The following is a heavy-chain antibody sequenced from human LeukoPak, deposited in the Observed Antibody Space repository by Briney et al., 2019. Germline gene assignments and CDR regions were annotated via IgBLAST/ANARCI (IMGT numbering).Heavy chain of an antibody. Sequence: PSETLSLTCAVYGGSFSGYYWSWIRQPPGKGLEWIGEINHSGSTNYNPSLKSRVTISVDTSKNQFSLKLSSVTAADTAVYYCARTVFPQWLAQVGFDYWGQGTLATVSS. V-gene: IGHV4-34*01. J-gene: IGHJ4*02. CDR3: ARTVFPQWLAQVGFDY. CDR2: INHSGST. D-gene: IGHD6-19*01. CDR1: GGSFSGYY.